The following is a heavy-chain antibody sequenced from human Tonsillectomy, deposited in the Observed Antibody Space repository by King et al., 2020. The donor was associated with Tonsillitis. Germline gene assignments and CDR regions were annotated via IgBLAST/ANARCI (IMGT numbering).Heavy chain of an antibody. V-gene: IGHV4-59*01. CDR1: GGSMNNYQ. CDR2: VYDSGNS. J-gene: IGHJ1*01. D-gene: IGHD4-17*01. Sequence: QLQESGPGLVKPSETLSLTCTVSGGSMNNYQWSWIRQPPGKGLEWIGYVYDSGNSNYNPSFKSRVTKSVDTSKKQISLKVQSVPAADTAVYFCARTKADYGDYEHWGQGTLVTVSS. CDR3: ARTKADYGDYEH.